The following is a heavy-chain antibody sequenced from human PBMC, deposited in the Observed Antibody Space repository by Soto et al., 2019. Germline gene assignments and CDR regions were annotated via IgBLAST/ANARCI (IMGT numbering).Heavy chain of an antibody. V-gene: IGHV4-59*08. D-gene: IGHD5-18*01. CDR2: IYYSGST. Sequence: SETLSLTCTVSGGSISSYYWSWIRQPPGKGLEWIGYIYYSGSTNYNPSLKSRVTISVDTSKNQFSLKLSSVTAADTAVYYCARHGKAAMVHFDYWGQGTLVTVSS. CDR3: ARHGKAAMVHFDY. CDR1: GGSISSYY. J-gene: IGHJ4*02.